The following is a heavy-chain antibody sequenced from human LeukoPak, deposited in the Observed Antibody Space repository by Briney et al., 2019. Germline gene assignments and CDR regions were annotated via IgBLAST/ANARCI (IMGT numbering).Heavy chain of an antibody. CDR2: IWYDGSNK. CDR1: GFTFSSYG. D-gene: IGHD3-22*01. CDR3: ARDGDYYDSSGYYQDY. V-gene: IGHV3-33*01. J-gene: IGHJ4*02. Sequence: ERSLRLSCAASGFTFSSYGMHWARQAPGKGLEWVAVIWYDGSNKYYADSVKGRFTISRDNSKNTLYLQMNSLRAEDTAVYYCARDGDYYDSSGYYQDYWGQGTLVTVSS.